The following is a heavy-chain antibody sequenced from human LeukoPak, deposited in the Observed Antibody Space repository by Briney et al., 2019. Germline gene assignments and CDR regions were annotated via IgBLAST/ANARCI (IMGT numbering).Heavy chain of an antibody. CDR2: IVVGSGNT. D-gene: IGHD3-16*02. CDR1: GFTFSNSA. V-gene: IGHV1-58*02. CDR3: AAEDDYIWKSYRSLDI. J-gene: IGHJ3*02. Sequence: SVKVSCKASGFTFSNSAMQWVRQARGQRLEWIGWIVVGSGNTDYAQKLQGRVTITRDMSTSTAYMELSSLRSDDTAVYYCAAEDDYIWKSYRSLDIWGQGTMVTVSS.